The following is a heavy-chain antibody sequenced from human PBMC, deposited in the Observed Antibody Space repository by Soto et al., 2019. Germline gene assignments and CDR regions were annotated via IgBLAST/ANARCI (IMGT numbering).Heavy chain of an antibody. Sequence: PSETLSLTCTVSGGSISSSSYYWGWIRQPPGKGLEWIGSIYYSGSTYYNPSLKSRVTISVDTSKNQFSLKLSSVTAADTAVYYCARLQIEMATPTHFDYWGQGTLVTVS. CDR2: IYYSGST. CDR3: ARLQIEMATPTHFDY. D-gene: IGHD5-12*01. V-gene: IGHV4-39*01. CDR1: GGSISSSSYY. J-gene: IGHJ4*02.